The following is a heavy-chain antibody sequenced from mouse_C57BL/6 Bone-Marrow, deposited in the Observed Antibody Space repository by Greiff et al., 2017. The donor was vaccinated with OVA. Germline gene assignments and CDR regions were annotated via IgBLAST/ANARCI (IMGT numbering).Heavy chain of an antibody. CDR2: ISDGGSYT. Sequence: EVMLVESGGGLVKPGGSLKLSCAASGFTFSSYAMSWVRQTPEKRLEWVATISDGGSYTYYPDNVKGRFTISRDNAKNNLYLQMSHLKSEDTAMYYCARSLYEYDVGYYAMDYWGQGTSVTVSS. V-gene: IGHV5-4*03. J-gene: IGHJ4*01. D-gene: IGHD2-4*01. CDR3: ARSLYEYDVGYYAMDY. CDR1: GFTFSSYA.